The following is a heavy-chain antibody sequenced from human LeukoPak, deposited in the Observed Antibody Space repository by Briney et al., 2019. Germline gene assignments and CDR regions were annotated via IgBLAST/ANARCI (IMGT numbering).Heavy chain of an antibody. V-gene: IGHV3-48*01. J-gene: IGHJ4*02. D-gene: IGHD6-19*01. Sequence: RSGGSLRLSGSASGFTFSSYSMNWVRQAPGKGLEWVLYFSSSSSTIYYAASVKGRFTISRDNAKNSLYLQMNSLRAEDTAVYYCEAVAGQIWGQGTLVTVSS. CDR1: GFTFSSYS. CDR2: FSSSSSTI. CDR3: EAVAGQI.